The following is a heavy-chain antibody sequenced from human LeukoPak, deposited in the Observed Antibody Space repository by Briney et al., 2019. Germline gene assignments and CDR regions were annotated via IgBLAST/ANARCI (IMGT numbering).Heavy chain of an antibody. CDR1: GGSISSYY. CDR2: IYYSGST. J-gene: IGHJ4*02. D-gene: IGHD1-14*01. V-gene: IGHV4-59*01. Sequence: SETLSLTCTVSGGSISSYYWSWIRQPPGKGLEWIGYIYYSGSTNYNPSLKSRVTISVDTSKNQFSLKLSSVTAADTAVYYCARALTRKSRIYYFDYWGQGTLVIVSS. CDR3: ARALTRKSRIYYFDY.